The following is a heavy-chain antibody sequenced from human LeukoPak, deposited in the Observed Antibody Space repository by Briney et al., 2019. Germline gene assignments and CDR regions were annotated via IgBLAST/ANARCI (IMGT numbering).Heavy chain of an antibody. Sequence: PGGSLRLSCAASGFSFNDHSMHWIRQPPGKGLEWIGEINHSGSTNYNPSLKSRVTISVDTSKNQFSLKLSSVTAADTAVYYCARGFYDSSGYPIGYYYYGMDVWGQGTTVTVSS. CDR3: ARGFYDSSGYPIGYYYYGMDV. CDR2: INHSGST. V-gene: IGHV4-34*01. CDR1: GFSFNDHS. D-gene: IGHD3-22*01. J-gene: IGHJ6*02.